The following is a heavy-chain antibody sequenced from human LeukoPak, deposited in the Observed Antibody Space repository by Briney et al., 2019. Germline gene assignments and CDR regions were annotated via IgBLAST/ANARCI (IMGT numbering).Heavy chain of an antibody. D-gene: IGHD5-24*01. V-gene: IGHV1-46*01. CDR3: ARDNSLRDTAWWFDP. CDR1: GYTSTNNF. J-gene: IGHJ5*02. Sequence: ASVKVSCKASGYTSTNNFMHWVRQAPGQGLEGIGIINPSGDNTWYAQKFQGRVTMTRDMATSTDYLEVSSLRSEDTAVYYCARDNSLRDTAWWFDPWGQGTLVTVSS. CDR2: INPSGDNT.